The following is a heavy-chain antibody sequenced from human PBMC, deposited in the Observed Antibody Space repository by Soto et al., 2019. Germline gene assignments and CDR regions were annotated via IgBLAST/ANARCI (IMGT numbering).Heavy chain of an antibody. J-gene: IGHJ4*02. CDR3: ARDTRLAIEVVPAADPFDY. Sequence: QVQLVQSGAEVKKPGSSVKVSCKASGGTFSSYTISWVRQAPGQGLEWMGRIIPILGIANYAQNVKGRVTITADKSTSTAYMELSRLRPKDRAVYYCARDTRLAIEVVPAADPFDYWGQGTLVTVSS. CDR2: IIPILGIA. V-gene: IGHV1-69*08. CDR1: GGTFSSYT. D-gene: IGHD2-2*03.